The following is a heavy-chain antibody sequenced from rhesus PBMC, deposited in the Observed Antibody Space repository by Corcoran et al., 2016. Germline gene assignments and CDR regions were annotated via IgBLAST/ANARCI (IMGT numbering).Heavy chain of an antibody. CDR2: IDGSGGGT. CDR1: GGSLRSRNW. Sequence: QVQRQESGPAVAKPSDTLPLTCAVPGGSLRSRNWCSSVRQSPGKGLEWIGGIDGSGGGTEYNPSLKGRVTISMDTSKNQFSLKLSSVTAADTAVYYCARIYGLDSWGQGVVVTVSS. J-gene: IGHJ6*01. CDR3: ARIYGLDS. V-gene: IGHV4-93*02.